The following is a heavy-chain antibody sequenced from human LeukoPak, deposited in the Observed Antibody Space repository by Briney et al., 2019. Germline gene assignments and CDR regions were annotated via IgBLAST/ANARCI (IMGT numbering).Heavy chain of an antibody. CDR1: GFTFSSYS. D-gene: IGHD6-13*01. V-gene: IGHV3-30*02. J-gene: IGHJ4*02. Sequence: GGSLTLSCAAYGFTFSSYSMYWVRQAPGKGLEWVAFIPSDGSNKYYADSVKGRFTISRDNSKNTLYLQMNSLRADDTAVYYCAKDYSSSWASFDYWGQGTLVTVSS. CDR3: AKDYSSSWASFDY. CDR2: IPSDGSNK.